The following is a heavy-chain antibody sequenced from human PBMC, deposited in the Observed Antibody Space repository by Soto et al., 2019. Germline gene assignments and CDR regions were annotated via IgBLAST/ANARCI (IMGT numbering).Heavy chain of an antibody. CDR1: GGSISNYY. J-gene: IGHJ4*02. V-gene: IGHV4-59*01. D-gene: IGHD6-13*01. CDR3: ARGGGSWTYFDY. CDR2: SDYTGGT. Sequence: PSETLSLTCTVSGGSISNYYWSWIRQPPGKGLEWIGYSDYTGGTNFSPSFRGRATISDDTSKNQLSLRLNSVTSADTAVYYCARGGGSWTYFDYWGLGILVTVSS.